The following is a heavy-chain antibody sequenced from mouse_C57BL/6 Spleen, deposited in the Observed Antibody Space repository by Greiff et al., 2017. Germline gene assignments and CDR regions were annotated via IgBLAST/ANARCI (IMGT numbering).Heavy chain of an antibody. CDR1: GFTFSSYT. CDR2: ISGGGGNT. D-gene: IGHD3-2*02. Sequence: EVQRVESGGGLVKPGGSLKLSCAASGFTFSSYTMSWVRQTPEKRLEWVATISGGGGNTYYPDSVKGRFTISRDNAKNTLYLQMSSLRSEDTALYYCARLEGQLRLRGDSWFAYWGQGTLVTVSA. J-gene: IGHJ3*01. CDR3: ARLEGQLRLRGDSWFAY. V-gene: IGHV5-9*01.